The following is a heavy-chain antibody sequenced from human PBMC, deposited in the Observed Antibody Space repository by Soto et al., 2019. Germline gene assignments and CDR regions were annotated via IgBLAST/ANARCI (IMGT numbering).Heavy chain of an antibody. CDR3: ARVAFRSSGWFGY. Sequence: ASVKVSCKASGYTFTGYYMHWVRQAPGQGLEWMGWINPNSGGTNYAQKFQGRVTMTRDTSISTAYMELSRLRSDDTAVYYCARVAFRSSGWFGYWGQGTLVTVSS. V-gene: IGHV1-2*02. CDR2: INPNSGGT. CDR1: GYTFTGYY. D-gene: IGHD6-19*01. J-gene: IGHJ4*02.